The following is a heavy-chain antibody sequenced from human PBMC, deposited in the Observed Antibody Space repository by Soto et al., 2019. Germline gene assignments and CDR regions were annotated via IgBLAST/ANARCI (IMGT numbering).Heavy chain of an antibody. CDR2: IYHSGST. CDR3: ARSPGSGYGPSDAFDI. CDR1: GGSISSSNW. J-gene: IGHJ3*02. Sequence: QVQLQESGPGLVKPSGTLSLTCAVSGGSISSSNWWSWVRQPPGKGLEWIGEIYHSGSTNYNPSLKSRFTISVDKSKNQSSLKLGSVTAADTAVYYCARSPGSGYGPSDAFDIWAKGQWSPSLQ. V-gene: IGHV4-4*02. D-gene: IGHD3-22*01.